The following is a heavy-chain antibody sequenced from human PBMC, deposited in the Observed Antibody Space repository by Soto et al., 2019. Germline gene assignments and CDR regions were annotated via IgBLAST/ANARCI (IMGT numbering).Heavy chain of an antibody. Sequence: GGSLRLSCAASGFTFSSYAMSWVRQAPGKGLEWVSAISGSGGSTYYADSVKGRFTISRDNSKNTLYLQMNSLRAEDTAVYYCAKDHPPFVVVVPAAIEWGQGTLVTVSS. V-gene: IGHV3-23*01. CDR2: ISGSGGST. CDR1: GFTFSSYA. D-gene: IGHD2-2*02. J-gene: IGHJ4*02. CDR3: AKDHPPFVVVVPAAIE.